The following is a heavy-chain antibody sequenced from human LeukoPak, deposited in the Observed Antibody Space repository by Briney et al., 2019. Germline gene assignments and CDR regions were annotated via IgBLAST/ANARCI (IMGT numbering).Heavy chain of an antibody. J-gene: IGHJ1*01. CDR2: IYTTGLT. Sequence: SETLSLTCTVSGDTISSGSYYWPWLRQPAGKGLEWIGRIYTTGLTNYSPSLRSRVTISIDTSRNQFSLKLTSVTAADTAVYYCARAAAIVRYFHNWGQGTLVTVSS. CDR3: ARAAAIVRYFHN. CDR1: GDTISSGSYY. D-gene: IGHD2-21*01. V-gene: IGHV4-61*02.